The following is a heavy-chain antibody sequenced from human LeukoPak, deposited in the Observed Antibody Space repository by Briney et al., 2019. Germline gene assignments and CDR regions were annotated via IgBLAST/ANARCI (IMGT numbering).Heavy chain of an antibody. CDR3: ARAPLTGDRSDWFDP. V-gene: IGHV4-30-4*08. CDR2: IYYSGST. CDR1: GGSISSGDYY. D-gene: IGHD7-27*01. Sequence: PSETLSLTCTVSGGSISSGDYYWSWIRQPPGKGLEWIGYIYYSGSTYYNPSLKSRVTISVDTSKNQFSLKLSSVTAADTAVYYCARAPLTGDRSDWFDPWGQGTLVTVSS. J-gene: IGHJ5*02.